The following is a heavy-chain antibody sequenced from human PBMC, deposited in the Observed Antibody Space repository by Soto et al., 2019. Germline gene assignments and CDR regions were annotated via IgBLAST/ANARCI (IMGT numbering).Heavy chain of an antibody. V-gene: IGHV1-46*01. D-gene: IGHD3-16*01. J-gene: IGHJ6*02. CDR3: AKGRGGKTVANFVMAV. CDR2: ISPFGGAT. Sequence: GAPVKLCCKAPGVAVSNDYLQWVQHSTRQGFEWLGVISPFGGATAYAQSFKGRVTVTMDKSSTTFYLELSSLRSDDTAVYYCAKGRGGKTVANFVMAVWGHGVTVTVS. CDR1: GVAVSNDY.